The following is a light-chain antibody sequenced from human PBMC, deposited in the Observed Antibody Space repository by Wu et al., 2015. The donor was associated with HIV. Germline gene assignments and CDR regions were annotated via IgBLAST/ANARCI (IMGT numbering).Light chain of an antibody. J-gene: IGKJ4*01. CDR1: QSISSW. V-gene: IGKV1-5*03. Sequence: DIQMTQSPSTLSASVGDRVTITCRASQSISSWLAWYQQKPGKAPKLLIYKASTLESGVPSRFSGSGSGTEFTLTISNLQPDDFATYSCQQYNNYPLTFGGGSKVEIK. CDR2: KAS. CDR3: QQYNNYPLT.